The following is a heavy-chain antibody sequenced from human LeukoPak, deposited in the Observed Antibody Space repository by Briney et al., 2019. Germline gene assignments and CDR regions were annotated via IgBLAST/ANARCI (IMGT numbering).Heavy chain of an antibody. Sequence: DSLTVSCTASGYTFTSHGISWVRQAPGQGLEWIGSISAYIGTTNYAQELQGRVAMTTDTSPSPAYMELRSLRSDDTAVYYCASKRGGSSFEYWGQGTLVTVSS. CDR3: ASKRGGSSFEY. D-gene: IGHD6-13*01. CDR2: ISAYIGTT. CDR1: GYTFTSHG. V-gene: IGHV1-18*04. J-gene: IGHJ4*02.